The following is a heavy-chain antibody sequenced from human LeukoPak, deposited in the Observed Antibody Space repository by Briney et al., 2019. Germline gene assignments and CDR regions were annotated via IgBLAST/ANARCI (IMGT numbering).Heavy chain of an antibody. CDR3: AKDMTTVATPYYYYYMDV. V-gene: IGHV3-21*06. Sequence: GGSLRLSCAASGFTFSYYSMNWVRQAPGKGLEWVLSISESGAHTFYADSVKGRFIVSRDNAQNSLYLEMNSLRLEDTAVYYCAKDMTTVATPYYYYYMDVWGKGTPVTVSS. CDR2: ISESGAHT. CDR1: GFTFSYYS. J-gene: IGHJ6*03. D-gene: IGHD4-23*01.